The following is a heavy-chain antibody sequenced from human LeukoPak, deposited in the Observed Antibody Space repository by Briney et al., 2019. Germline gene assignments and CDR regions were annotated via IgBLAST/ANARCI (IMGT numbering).Heavy chain of an antibody. V-gene: IGHV3-13*01. D-gene: IGHD1-1*01. CDR1: GFTFSSFD. CDR2: IGTASDT. CDR3: ARGPPRGKYYYMDV. Sequence: GGSLRLSCAASGFTFSSFDMHWVRHPTGQGLEWVSTIGTASDTYYPGSVEGRFTLSRDNAKNSLYLQMNSLTAGDTAVYYSARGPPRGKYYYMDVWGKGTTVTVSS. J-gene: IGHJ6*03.